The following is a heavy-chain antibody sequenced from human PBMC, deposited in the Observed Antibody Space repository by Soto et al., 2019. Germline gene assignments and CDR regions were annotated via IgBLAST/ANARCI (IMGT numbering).Heavy chain of an antibody. V-gene: IGHV1-69*12. D-gene: IGHD4-17*01. CDR3: ARAPATDYGDYYYFDY. J-gene: IGHJ4*02. CDR2: IIPIFGTA. Sequence: QVQLVQSGAEVKKPGSSVKVSCKASGGTFSTYAITWVRQAPGQGLEWMGGIIPIFGTANYAQKFQGRVTITADESTSTAYRELSSLRSEDTAVYYCARAPATDYGDYYYFDYWGQGTLVTVSS. CDR1: GGTFSTYA.